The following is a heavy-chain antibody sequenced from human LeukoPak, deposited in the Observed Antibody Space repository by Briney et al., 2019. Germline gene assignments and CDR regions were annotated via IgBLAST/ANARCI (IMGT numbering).Heavy chain of an antibody. J-gene: IGHJ4*02. V-gene: IGHV4-61*08. CDR3: ARGYDSSGYYYGVDY. D-gene: IGHD3-22*01. CDR2: IYYSGST. Sequence: SETLSLTCTVSGGSISSGDYYWSWIRQPPGKGLEWIGYIYYSGSTNYNPSLKSRVTISVDTSKNQFSLKLSSVTAADTAVYYCARGYDSSGYYYGVDYWGQGTLVTVSS. CDR1: GGSISSGDYY.